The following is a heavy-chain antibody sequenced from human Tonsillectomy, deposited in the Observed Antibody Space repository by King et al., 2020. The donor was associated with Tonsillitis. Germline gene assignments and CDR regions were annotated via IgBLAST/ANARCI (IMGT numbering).Heavy chain of an antibody. CDR3: ARVNWEDHDYGANLYYFDY. CDR2: INPNSGGT. D-gene: IGHD4-17*01. V-gene: IGHV1-2*02. CDR1: GYTFTGYY. J-gene: IGHJ4*02. Sequence: VQLVESGAEVKKPGASVKVSCKASGYTFTGYYIHWVRQAPGQGLEWMGWINPNSGGTNYAQKFQGRVTTTRDTSISTAYMEVSRLRSDDTAVYYCARVNWEDHDYGANLYYFDYWGQGTLVTVSS.